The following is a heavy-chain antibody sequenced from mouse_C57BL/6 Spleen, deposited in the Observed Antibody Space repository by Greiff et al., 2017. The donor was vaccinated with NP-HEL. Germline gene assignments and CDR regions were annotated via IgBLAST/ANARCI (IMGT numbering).Heavy chain of an antibody. Sequence: EVQLQQSGPELVKPGASVKISCKASGYTFTDYYMNWVKQSHGKSLEWIGDINPNNGGTSYNQKFKGKATLTVDKSSSTAYMELRSLTSEDSAVYYCARDLYSNYHYYAMDYWGQGTSVTVSS. CDR2: INPNNGGT. V-gene: IGHV1-26*01. CDR1: GYTFTDYY. J-gene: IGHJ4*01. D-gene: IGHD2-5*01. CDR3: ARDLYSNYHYYAMDY.